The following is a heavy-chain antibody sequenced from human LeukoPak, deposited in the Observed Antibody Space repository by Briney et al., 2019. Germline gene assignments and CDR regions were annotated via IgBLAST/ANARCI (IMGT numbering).Heavy chain of an antibody. J-gene: IGHJ4*02. V-gene: IGHV3-7*01. CDR1: GFTFSSYW. CDR3: ARGGYSSSSGESDY. CDR2: IKEDGSKK. Sequence: GGSLRLSCATSGFTFSSYWMDWVRQAPGKGLEWVAKIKEDGSKKDYVDSVKGRFIISRDNAKNSLYLEMNSLRAEDTAVYYCARGGYSSSSGESDYWGQGTLVTVSS. D-gene: IGHD6-6*01.